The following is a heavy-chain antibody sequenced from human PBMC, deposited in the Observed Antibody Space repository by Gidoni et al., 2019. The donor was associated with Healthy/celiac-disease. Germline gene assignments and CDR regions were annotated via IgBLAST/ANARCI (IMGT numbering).Heavy chain of an antibody. CDR3: ASGGYYYGSGSYYRFDAFDI. CDR2: IIPIFGTA. J-gene: IGHJ3*02. CDR1: GGTFSSYA. Sequence: QVQLVQSGAEVQKPGSSVKVSCKASGGTFSSYAISWVRQAPGQGLEWMGGIIPIFGTANYAQEFQGRVTITADESTSTAYMELSSLRSEDTAVYYCASGGYYYGSGSYYRFDAFDIWGQGTMVTVSS. V-gene: IGHV1-69*01. D-gene: IGHD3-10*01.